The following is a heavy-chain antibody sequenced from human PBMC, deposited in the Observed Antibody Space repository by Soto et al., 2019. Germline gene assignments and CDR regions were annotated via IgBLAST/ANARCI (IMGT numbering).Heavy chain of an antibody. CDR1: GGSISSYY. D-gene: IGHD4-17*01. CDR3: ARRYGDCFDY. CDR2: IYYSGST. J-gene: IGHJ4*02. Sequence: PSETLSLTCTVSGGSISSYYWGWIRQPPGKGLEWIGYIYYSGSTNYNPSLKSRVTKSIDTSKNQFSIKLSTVTAADTAVYYCARRYGDCFDYWGQGTLVTVS. V-gene: IGHV4-59*08.